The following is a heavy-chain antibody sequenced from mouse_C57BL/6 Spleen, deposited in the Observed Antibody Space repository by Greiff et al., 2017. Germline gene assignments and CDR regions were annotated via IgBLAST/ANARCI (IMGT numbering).Heavy chain of an antibody. J-gene: IGHJ2*01. V-gene: IGHV5-17*01. Sequence: EVQLQQSGGGLVKPGGSLKLSCAASGFTFSDYGMHWVRQAPEKGLEWVAYISSGSSTIYYADTVKGRFTISRDTAKNTLFLQMTSLRSEDTAMYYCARRYDGSSYFDYGGQGTTLTVSS. CDR2: ISSGSSTI. CDR1: GFTFSDYG. CDR3: ARRYDGSSYFDY. D-gene: IGHD1-1*01.